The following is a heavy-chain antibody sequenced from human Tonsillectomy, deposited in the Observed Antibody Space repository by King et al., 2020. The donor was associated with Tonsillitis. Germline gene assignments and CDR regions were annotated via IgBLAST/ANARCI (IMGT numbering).Heavy chain of an antibody. CDR3: AKDNSDFWSGSALYY. Sequence: VQLVESGGGLVQPGRSLRLSCAASGFTFDEYAMHWVRQAPGKGLEWVSGISWNSATTGYADSVKGRFIISRDNGKNSLYLQMNTLRAEDTALYYCAKDNSDFWSGSALYYWGQGTLVTVSS. J-gene: IGHJ4*02. V-gene: IGHV3-9*01. D-gene: IGHD3-3*01. CDR2: ISWNSATT. CDR1: GFTFDEYA.